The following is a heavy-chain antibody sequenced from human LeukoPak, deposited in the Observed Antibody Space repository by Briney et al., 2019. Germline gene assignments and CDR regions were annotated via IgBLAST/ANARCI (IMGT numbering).Heavy chain of an antibody. CDR3: AKRRGLELLYYYYMDV. V-gene: IGHV3-30*04. CDR2: ILYDGSNK. CDR1: GFTFSSYA. D-gene: IGHD1-7*01. Sequence: GGSLRLSCAASGFTFSSYAMHWVRQAPGKGLERVAVILYDGSNKSYADSVKGRFTISRDNSKNTLYLQMNSLRAEDTAVYYCAKRRGLELLYYYYMDVWGKGTTVTVSS. J-gene: IGHJ6*03.